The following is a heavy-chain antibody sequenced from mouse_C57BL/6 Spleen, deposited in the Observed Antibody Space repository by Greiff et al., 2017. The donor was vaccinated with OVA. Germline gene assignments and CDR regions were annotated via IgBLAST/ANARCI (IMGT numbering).Heavy chain of an antibody. CDR1: GFTFNTYA. CDR2: IRSKSSNYAT. V-gene: IGHV10-3*01. CDR3: VRETNWEAWFAY. J-gene: IGHJ3*01. D-gene: IGHD4-1*01. Sequence: EVQRVESGGGLVQPKGSLKLSCAASGFTFNTYAMHWVRQAPGKGLEWVARIRSKSSNYATYYADSVKDRFTISRDDSQSMLYLQMNNRKTEDTAMYNCVRETNWEAWFAYWGQGTLVTVSA.